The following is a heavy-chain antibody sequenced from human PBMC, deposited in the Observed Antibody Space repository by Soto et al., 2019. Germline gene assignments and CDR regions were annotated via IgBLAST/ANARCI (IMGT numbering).Heavy chain of an antibody. CDR1: GFAFSTCA. CDR2: ISGSGGSS. CDR3: AKVTKRAAAGRYEYYKYGMDV. Sequence: HPGGSLRLSCAAAGFAFSTCAMTWVRQAPGKGLEWVSVISGSGGSSYYAASVKGRFTISRDNSKNTLFLQMNGLRAEDTAVYYCAKVTKRAAAGRYEYYKYGMDVWGQGTTVTVSS. V-gene: IGHV3-23*01. D-gene: IGHD6-13*01. J-gene: IGHJ6*02.